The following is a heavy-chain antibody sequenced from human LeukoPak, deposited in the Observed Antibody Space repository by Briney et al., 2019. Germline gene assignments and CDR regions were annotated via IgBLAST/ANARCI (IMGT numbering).Heavy chain of an antibody. V-gene: IGHV3-7*01. Sequence: GGSLRLSCAASGFTFSYFWMSRVRQAPGKGPEWVANIKEDGSEKYYVDPVKGRFTISRDNAKNSLYLQMSSLRAEDTAVYYCVREYYYNSSGYRALCYWGQGTLVTVSS. D-gene: IGHD3-22*01. CDR1: GFTFSYFW. J-gene: IGHJ4*02. CDR2: IKEDGSEK. CDR3: VREYYYNSSGYRALCY.